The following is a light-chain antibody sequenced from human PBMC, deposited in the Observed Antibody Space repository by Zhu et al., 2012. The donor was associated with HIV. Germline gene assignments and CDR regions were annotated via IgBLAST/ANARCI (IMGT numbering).Light chain of an antibody. CDR3: QHRSNWPPLT. V-gene: IGKV3-11*01. CDR1: QNVDNF. J-gene: IGKJ4*01. Sequence: IVLTQSPATLSLSPGERATLSCRASQNVDNFLAWYQQRPGQAPRLLIFDASSRATGIPGRFIGSGSGTDSTLTISSLEPEDFAVYFCQHRSNWPPLTFGGGTRVEIK. CDR2: DAS.